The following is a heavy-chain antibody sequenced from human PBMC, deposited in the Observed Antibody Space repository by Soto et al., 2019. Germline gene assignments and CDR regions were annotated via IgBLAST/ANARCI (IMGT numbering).Heavy chain of an antibody. V-gene: IGHV3-30*18. Sequence: QVQLVESGGGVVQPERSLRLSCAVSGFTFSSYGMHWVRQAPGKGLEWVAVISFDGNTKYYAESVKGRFTISRDNSKNTLCLYMNCLRPEDTAVYYCAKTATVATITGDWGQGTLVTVSS. J-gene: IGHJ4*02. D-gene: IGHD5-12*01. CDR2: ISFDGNTK. CDR1: GFTFSSYG. CDR3: AKTATVATITGD.